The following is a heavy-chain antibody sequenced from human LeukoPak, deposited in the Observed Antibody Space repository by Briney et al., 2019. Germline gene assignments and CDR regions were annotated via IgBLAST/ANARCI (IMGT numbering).Heavy chain of an antibody. Sequence: PGGSLRLSCAASGFTFSSYSMNWVRQAPGKGLEWVSSISSSSSYIYYADSVKGRFTISRDNAKNSLYLQMNSLRAEDTAVYYCARDGLDVDIPDYWGQGTLVTVSS. D-gene: IGHD5-12*01. CDR2: ISSSSSYI. CDR1: GFTFSSYS. V-gene: IGHV3-21*01. CDR3: ARDGLDVDIPDY. J-gene: IGHJ4*02.